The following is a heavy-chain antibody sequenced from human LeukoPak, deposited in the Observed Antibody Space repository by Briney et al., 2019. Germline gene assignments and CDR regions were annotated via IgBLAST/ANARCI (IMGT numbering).Heavy chain of an antibody. CDR3: ARRGLYYDSSGYSHYYFDF. J-gene: IGHJ4*02. V-gene: IGHV3-53*01. CDR1: GFTFSSYA. CDR2: FYGGGSA. Sequence: PGGSLRLSCAASGFTFSSYAMSWVRQAPGKGLEWVSEFYGGGSAYYADSVKGRFTISSDNSKNTLYLQMNSLRAEDTAVYYCARRGLYYDSSGYSHYYFDFWGQGTLVTVSS. D-gene: IGHD3-22*01.